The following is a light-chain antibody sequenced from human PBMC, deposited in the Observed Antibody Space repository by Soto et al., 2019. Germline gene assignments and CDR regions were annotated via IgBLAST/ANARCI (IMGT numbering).Light chain of an antibody. Sequence: DIQMTQSPSTLSASAGDRVTITCRASQSISIWLAWYQQKPGKAPKVLMYKASILESGVPSRFSGSGSGTEFSLTISSLQPDDFATYYCQQYASYRTFGQGTKVDLK. CDR1: QSISIW. J-gene: IGKJ1*01. CDR2: KAS. CDR3: QQYASYRT. V-gene: IGKV1-5*03.